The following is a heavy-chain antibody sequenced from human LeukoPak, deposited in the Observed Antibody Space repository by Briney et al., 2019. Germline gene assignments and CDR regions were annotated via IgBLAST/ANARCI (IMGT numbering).Heavy chain of an antibody. CDR2: IYHSGST. Sequence: SETLSLTCAVSGGSISSSNWWSWVRQPPGKGLEWIGEIYHSGSTNYNPSLKSRVTISVDKSKNQFSPKLSSVTAADTAVYYCASGPGYYDSSGYSYYFDYWGQGTLVTVSS. CDR1: GGSISSSNW. D-gene: IGHD3-22*01. J-gene: IGHJ4*02. V-gene: IGHV4-4*02. CDR3: ASGPGYYDSSGYSYYFDY.